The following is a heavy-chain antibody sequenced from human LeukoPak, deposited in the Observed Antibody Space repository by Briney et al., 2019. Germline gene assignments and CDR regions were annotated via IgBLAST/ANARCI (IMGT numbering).Heavy chain of an antibody. J-gene: IGHJ4*02. CDR1: GFTFSSCA. V-gene: IGHV3-23*01. CDR2: ISGSGGST. CDR3: AKDQRGIVATWLVDY. D-gene: IGHD5-12*01. Sequence: GGSLRLSCAASGFTFSSCAMRWVRQAPGRGLEWVSGISGSGGSTSYADSVMGRFTISRDNSKNTLYLQMNSLRAEDTAVYYCAKDQRGIVATWLVDYWGQGTLVTVSS.